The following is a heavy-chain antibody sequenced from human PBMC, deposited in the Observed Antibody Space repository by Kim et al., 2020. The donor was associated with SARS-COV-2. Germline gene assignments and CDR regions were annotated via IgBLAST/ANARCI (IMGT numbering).Heavy chain of an antibody. J-gene: IGHJ3*02. D-gene: IGHD3-16*02. CDR1: GGSISSSSYY. V-gene: IGHV4-39*07. CDR3: AREVKDVWGSYRPHDAFDI. CDR2: IYYSGST. Sequence: SETLSLTCTVSGGSISSSSYYWGWIRQPPGKGLEWIGSIYYSGSTYYNPSLKSRVTISVDTSKNQFSLKLSSVTAADTAVYYCAREVKDVWGSYRPHDAFDIWGQGTMVTVSS.